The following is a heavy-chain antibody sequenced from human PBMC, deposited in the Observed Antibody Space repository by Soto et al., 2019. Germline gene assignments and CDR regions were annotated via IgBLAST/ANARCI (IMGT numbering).Heavy chain of an antibody. CDR3: ARKGWFGEEAFDI. Sequence: QVQLVQSGAEVKKPWSSVKVSCKASGGTFSSYAISWVRQAPGQGLEWMGVIIPIFGTANYAQKFQGRVTITADESTSTAYMELSSLRSEDTAVYYCARKGWFGEEAFDIWGQGTMVTVSS. J-gene: IGHJ3*02. V-gene: IGHV1-69*01. CDR2: IIPIFGTA. D-gene: IGHD3-10*01. CDR1: GGTFSSYA.